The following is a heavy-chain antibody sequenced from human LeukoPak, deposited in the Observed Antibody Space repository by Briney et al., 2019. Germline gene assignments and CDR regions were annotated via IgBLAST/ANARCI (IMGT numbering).Heavy chain of an antibody. V-gene: IGHV3-23*01. CDR3: AGQGRFLEWLPYFDY. CDR2: ISGSGGSS. J-gene: IGHJ4*02. D-gene: IGHD3-3*01. Sequence: GVSLRLSCAASGFTFRSYAMSWVRQAPGKGLEWVSAISGSGGSSYYADSVTGRFTVSRDNSKNTLYLQMNSLRAEDTAVYSCAGQGRFLEWLPYFDYWGQGTLVTVSS. CDR1: GFTFRSYA.